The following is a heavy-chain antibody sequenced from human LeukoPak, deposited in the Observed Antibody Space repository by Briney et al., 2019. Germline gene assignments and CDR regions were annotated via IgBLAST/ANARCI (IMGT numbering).Heavy chain of an antibody. Sequence: ASVKVSCKASGYTFTGYYMHWVRQAPGQGLEWMGRINPNSGGTNYAQKFQGRVTMTRDTSISTAYMELSRLRSDDTAVYYCARDEVKLELPPYYYYGMDVWGQGTTVTVSS. CDR2: INPNSGGT. CDR1: GYTFTGYY. J-gene: IGHJ6*02. V-gene: IGHV1-2*06. CDR3: ARDEVKLELPPYYYYGMDV. D-gene: IGHD1-7*01.